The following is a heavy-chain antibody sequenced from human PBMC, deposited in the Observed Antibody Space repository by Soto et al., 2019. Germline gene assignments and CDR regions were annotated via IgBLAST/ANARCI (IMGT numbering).Heavy chain of an antibody. D-gene: IGHD5-18*01. J-gene: IGHJ4*02. CDR2: IIPIFGTA. CDR3: ATSSRLGYSYGYRFDY. Sequence: SVKVSFRASGGTLSSYAISWVRQAPGQGLEWMGGIIPIFGTAKYAQKFQGRVTITADESTSTAYMELSSLRSEDTAVYYCATSSRLGYSYGYRFDYWGQGTLVTVSS. V-gene: IGHV1-69*13. CDR1: GGTLSSYA.